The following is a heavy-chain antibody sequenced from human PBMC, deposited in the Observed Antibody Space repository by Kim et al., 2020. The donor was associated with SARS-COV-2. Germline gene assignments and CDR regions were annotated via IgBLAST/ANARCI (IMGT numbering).Heavy chain of an antibody. CDR3: ASAAADRVATFDY. J-gene: IGHJ4*02. Sequence: SETLSLTCTVSGCSISSGGYYWSWIRQHPGKGLAWIGYIYYSGSTYYNPSLKSRVTISVDTSKNQFSLKLSSVTAADTAVYYCASAAADRVATFDYWGQGTLVTVSS. CDR2: IYYSGST. V-gene: IGHV4-31*03. CDR1: GCSISSGGYY. D-gene: IGHD5-12*01.